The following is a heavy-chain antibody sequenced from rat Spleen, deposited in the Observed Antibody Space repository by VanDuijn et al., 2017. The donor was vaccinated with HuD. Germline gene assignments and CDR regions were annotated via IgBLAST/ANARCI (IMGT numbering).Heavy chain of an antibody. V-gene: IGHV5-46*01. J-gene: IGHJ2*01. CDR3: TTGITIAAWYYFDY. Sequence: EVQLVESGGGLVQPGRSMKLSCAASGFTFSSFPMAWVRQAPTKGLEWVATSSTSGGSTYYRDSGKGRFTISRDNAKSTLYLQMDSLRSEDTATYYCTTGITIAAWYYFDYWGQGVMVTVSS. D-gene: IGHD1-2*01. CDR1: GFTFSSFP. CDR2: SSTSGGST.